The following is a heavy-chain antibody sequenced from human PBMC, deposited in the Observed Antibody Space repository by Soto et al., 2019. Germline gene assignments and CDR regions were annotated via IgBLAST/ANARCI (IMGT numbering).Heavy chain of an antibody. CDR2: ISYSGST. V-gene: IGHV4-59*01. Sequence: QVQLQESGPGLVKPSETLSLTCTVSGGSISSYYWSWIRQPPGKGLEWIGYISYSGSTNYNPSLKSRVTISVDTSKNQFSLKLSSVTAADTAAYYCARMSGYSSPLDYWGQGTLVTVSS. D-gene: IGHD3-3*01. CDR1: GGSISSYY. CDR3: ARMSGYSSPLDY. J-gene: IGHJ4*02.